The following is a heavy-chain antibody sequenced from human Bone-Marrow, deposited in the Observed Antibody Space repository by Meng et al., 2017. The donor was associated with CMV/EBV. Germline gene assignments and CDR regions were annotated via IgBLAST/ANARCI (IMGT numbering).Heavy chain of an antibody. CDR3: ARDLGYFDSHYYYGMDV. CDR1: GFTFSDYY. CDR2: ISSSSSYI. J-gene: IGHJ6*02. V-gene: IGHV3-11*06. Sequence: GESLKISCAASGFTFSDYYMSWIRQAPGKGLEWVSSISSSSSYIYYADSVKGRFTISRDNAKNSLYLQMNSLRAEDTAVYYCARDLGYFDSHYYYGMDVWGQGTTVTVSS. D-gene: IGHD3-9*01.